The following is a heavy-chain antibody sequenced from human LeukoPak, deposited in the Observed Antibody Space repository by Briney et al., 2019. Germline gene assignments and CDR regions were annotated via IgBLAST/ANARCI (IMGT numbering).Heavy chain of an antibody. J-gene: IGHJ4*02. Sequence: GGSLRLSCAASGFTFSTYSMSWVRQAPGKGLEWISYISSISSIIYCADSVKGRFTISRDNAKSSLYLQMNSLRADDTAVFYCARSRPGTEAGQPNFDYWGQGTLVTVSS. D-gene: IGHD6-13*01. CDR2: ISSISSII. V-gene: IGHV3-48*01. CDR1: GFTFSTYS. CDR3: ARSRPGTEAGQPNFDY.